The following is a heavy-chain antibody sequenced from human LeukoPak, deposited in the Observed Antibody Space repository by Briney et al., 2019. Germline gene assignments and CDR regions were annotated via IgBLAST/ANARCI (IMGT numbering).Heavy chain of an antibody. V-gene: IGHV3-66*02. Sequence: PGGSLRLSCAASGFTVSSNYMSWVRQAPGEGVEWVSVIYSGGSTYHADSVKGRFTISRDNSKNKLYLQMNSLRVEDTAVYYCGGSGSYYPLFDYWGQGTLVTVSS. CDR1: GFTVSSNY. D-gene: IGHD1-26*01. CDR2: IYSGGST. CDR3: GGSGSYYPLFDY. J-gene: IGHJ4*02.